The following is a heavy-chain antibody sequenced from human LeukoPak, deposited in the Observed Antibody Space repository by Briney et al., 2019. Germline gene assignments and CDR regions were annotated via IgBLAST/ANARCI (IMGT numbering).Heavy chain of an antibody. CDR3: ARERDSSGWSNHAFDI. D-gene: IGHD6-19*01. CDR1: GGSISSYY. CDR2: IYDSGST. V-gene: IGHV4-59*12. Sequence: SETLSLTCTVSGGSISSYYWSWIRQPPGKGLEWIGYIYDSGSTNYNPSLKSRVTISVDTSKNQFSLKLSSVTAADTAVYYCARERDSSGWSNHAFDIWGQGTMVTVSS. J-gene: IGHJ3*02.